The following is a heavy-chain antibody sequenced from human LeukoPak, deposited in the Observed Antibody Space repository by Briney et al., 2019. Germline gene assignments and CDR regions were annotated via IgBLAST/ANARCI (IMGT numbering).Heavy chain of an antibody. Sequence: SETLSLTCTVSGASVSSDYWSWIRQSPGKGLEWIGYIYHSGHTMSNPSLKSRVSLSLDTSNNRFSLKLSSVTAADTAVYYCARHPFQYPFDHWGQGTVVSVSS. D-gene: IGHD2/OR15-2a*01. V-gene: IGHV4-59*08. CDR3: ARHPFQYPFDH. CDR1: GASVSSDY. CDR2: IYHSGHT. J-gene: IGHJ5*02.